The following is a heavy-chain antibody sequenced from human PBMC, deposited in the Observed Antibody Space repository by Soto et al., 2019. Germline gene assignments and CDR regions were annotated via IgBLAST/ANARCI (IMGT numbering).Heavy chain of an antibody. CDR3: AKPNLYCTSTSCYEH. J-gene: IGHJ1*01. CDR1: GITFRSYA. V-gene: IGHV3-23*01. CDR2: ISGSGGST. Sequence: GGSLRLSCAASGITFRSYAMTWVRQAPGKGLEWVSTISGSGGSTYYADSVKGRFTISRDNSKNTLYLQMDSLRAEDTAIYYCAKPNLYCTSTSCYEHWGQVTLVTVSS. D-gene: IGHD2-2*01.